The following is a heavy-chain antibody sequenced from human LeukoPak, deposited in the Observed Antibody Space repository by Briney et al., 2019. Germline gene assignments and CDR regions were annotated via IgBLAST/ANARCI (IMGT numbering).Heavy chain of an antibody. J-gene: IGHJ4*02. Sequence: ASVKVSCKASGYTFTGYYMHWVRQAPGQGLEWMGWINPNSGGTNYAQKFQGRVTRTRDTSISTAYMELSRLRSDDTAVYYCARSTATQYDFWSGYSYFDYWGQGTLVTVSS. V-gene: IGHV1-2*02. D-gene: IGHD3-3*01. CDR1: GYTFTGYY. CDR3: ARSTATQYDFWSGYSYFDY. CDR2: INPNSGGT.